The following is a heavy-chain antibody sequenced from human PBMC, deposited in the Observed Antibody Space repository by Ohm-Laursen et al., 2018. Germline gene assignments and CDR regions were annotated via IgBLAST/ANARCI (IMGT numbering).Heavy chain of an antibody. D-gene: IGHD3-10*01. CDR3: AREGAPSSGSYYNV. CDR1: GGTFSSYA. Sequence: SVKVSCKASGGTFSSYAISWVRQAPGQGLEWMGGIIPIFGTANYAQKFQGRVTITADKSTSTAYMELSSLRPEDTAVYYCAREGAPSSGSYYNVWGQGTLVTVSS. V-gene: IGHV1-69*06. CDR2: IIPIFGTA. J-gene: IGHJ4*02.